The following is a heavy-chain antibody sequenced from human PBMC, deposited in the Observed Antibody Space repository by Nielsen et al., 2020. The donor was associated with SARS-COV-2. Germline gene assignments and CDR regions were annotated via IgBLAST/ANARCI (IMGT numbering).Heavy chain of an antibody. CDR3: ARETHYGDYHPYYYYGMDV. V-gene: IGHV2-70*11. CDR1: GFSLSTSGTC. J-gene: IGHJ6*02. CDR2: IDWDDDK. Sequence: SGPTLVKPTQTLTLTCTFSGFSLSTSGTCVSWIRQPPGKALEWLARIDWDDDKYYSTSLKTRLTISKDTSKNQVVLTMTNMDPVDTATYYCARETHYGDYHPYYYYGMDVWGQGTTVTVSS. D-gene: IGHD4-17*01.